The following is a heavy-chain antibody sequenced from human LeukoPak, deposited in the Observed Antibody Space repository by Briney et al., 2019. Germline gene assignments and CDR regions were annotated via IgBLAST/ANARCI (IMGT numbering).Heavy chain of an antibody. J-gene: IGHJ4*02. D-gene: IGHD3-10*01. Sequence: GASVKVSCKASGYTFTSYAMHWVRQAPGQRLEWMGWINAGNGNTKYSQKFQGRVTITRDTSATTVYMELSSLRSEDTAVYYCARVPNYYGSGSLLWSQGTLVTVSS. CDR2: INAGNGNT. CDR3: ARVPNYYGSGSLL. CDR1: GYTFTSYA. V-gene: IGHV1-3*01.